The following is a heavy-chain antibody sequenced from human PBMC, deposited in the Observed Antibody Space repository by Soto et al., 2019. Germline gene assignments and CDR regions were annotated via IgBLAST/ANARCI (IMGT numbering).Heavy chain of an antibody. V-gene: IGHV4-39*01. Sequence: QLQLQESGPGLVKPSETLSLTCTVSGGSVSSSSYYWGWIRQPPGKGLEWIGSIYYSGSTYYNPSLKRRVIISVDTSKNQYSLKLSCVTAAATSVYYGARLPVRGVMPCADWGQGTLVTVSS. D-gene: IGHD3-10*01. CDR2: IYYSGST. J-gene: IGHJ4*02. CDR1: GGSVSSSSYY. CDR3: ARLPVRGVMPCAD.